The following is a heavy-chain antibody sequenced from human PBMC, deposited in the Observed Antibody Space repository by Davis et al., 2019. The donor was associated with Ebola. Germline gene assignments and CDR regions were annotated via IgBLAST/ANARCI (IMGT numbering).Heavy chain of an antibody. CDR3: ARRHWFDP. CDR2: ITVTSNYT. Sequence: PGGSLRLSCAASGFTFSSYSMNWVRQAPGEGLEWFSSITVTSNYTYYADSVKGRFTISRDNAKNSLYLQMNSLRAEDTAVYYCARRHWFDPWGQGTLVTVSS. V-gene: IGHV3-21*01. J-gene: IGHJ5*02. CDR1: GFTFSSYS.